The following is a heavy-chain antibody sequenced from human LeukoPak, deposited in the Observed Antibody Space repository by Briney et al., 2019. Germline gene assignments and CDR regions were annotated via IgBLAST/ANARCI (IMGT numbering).Heavy chain of an antibody. CDR1: GFTFTNYA. J-gene: IGHJ4*02. CDR3: AKSHSSGWYYFDY. Sequence: GGSLRLSCAASGFTFTNYAMSWVRQSPGRGLEWVSGLSGSGSNTYYADFMKGRFTISRDNSKNTLYLQMRSLRAEDTAVYYCAKSHSSGWYYFDYWGQGTLDTVSS. CDR2: LSGSGSNT. D-gene: IGHD6-19*01. V-gene: IGHV3-23*01.